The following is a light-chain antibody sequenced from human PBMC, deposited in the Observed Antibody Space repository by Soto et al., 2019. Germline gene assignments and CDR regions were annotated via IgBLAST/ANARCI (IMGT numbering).Light chain of an antibody. V-gene: IGKV3-11*01. Sequence: EIVLTQSPATLSLSPGERATLSCRASQSISSYLAWYQQKPGQAPRLLIYDASNRATGIPARFSGGGTGTDFTLTISSLEPEDFAVYYCQQRGNWPPTFGGGTKVGIK. CDR1: QSISSY. CDR2: DAS. CDR3: QQRGNWPPT. J-gene: IGKJ4*01.